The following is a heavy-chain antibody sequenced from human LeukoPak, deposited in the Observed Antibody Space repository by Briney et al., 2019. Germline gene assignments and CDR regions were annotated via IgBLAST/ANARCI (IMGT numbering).Heavy chain of an antibody. CDR3: TRVGVPWQTYYFEY. CDR2: IRSKDYGGTR. V-gene: IGHV3-49*04. D-gene: IGHD2-2*01. CDR1: GFTLGDYG. Sequence: GGSLRLSCTASGFTLGDYGISWVRQAPGKGLEWVGFIRSKDYGGTREYAASVKGRFTMSRDDSKNIAYLQMNSLKIEDTAVYFCTRVGVPWQTYYFEYWGQGTLVTVSS. J-gene: IGHJ4*02.